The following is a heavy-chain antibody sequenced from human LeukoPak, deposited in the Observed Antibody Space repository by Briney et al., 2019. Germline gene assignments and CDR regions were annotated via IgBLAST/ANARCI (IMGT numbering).Heavy chain of an antibody. CDR1: RFTFSSYW. CDR3: ARGDYYYYMDV. V-gene: IGHV3-74*01. Sequence: GGSLRLSCAASRFTFSSYWMHWVRQAPGKGLVWVSRINSDGSRTSYADSVKGRFTISRDNAKNTLYLQMNSLRAEDTAVYYCARGDYYYYMDVWDKGTTVTVSS. J-gene: IGHJ6*03. CDR2: INSDGSRT.